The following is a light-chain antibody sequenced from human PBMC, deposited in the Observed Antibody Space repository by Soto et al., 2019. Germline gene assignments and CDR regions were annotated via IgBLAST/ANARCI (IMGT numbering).Light chain of an antibody. CDR2: DAS. CDR3: QNYHGH. Sequence: DIQMTQSPSTLSASVGDRVTITCRASQTISNWLAWYQQKPGKAPKVLIYDASTLESGVPSRFSGSGSGTEFTLTMSSLQPDDFANYYCQNYHGHFGGGTKVEIK. J-gene: IGKJ4*01. V-gene: IGKV1-5*01. CDR1: QTISNW.